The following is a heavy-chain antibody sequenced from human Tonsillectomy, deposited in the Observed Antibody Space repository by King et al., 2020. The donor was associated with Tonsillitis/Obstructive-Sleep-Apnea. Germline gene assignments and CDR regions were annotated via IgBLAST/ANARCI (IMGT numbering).Heavy chain of an antibody. CDR3: TFGGGRPVFAFDF. CDR1: GFSFSSYW. J-gene: IGHJ3*01. D-gene: IGHD3-16*01. Sequence: VQLVESGGDLVQPGGSLRLSCAASGFSFSSYWMHWVRQAPGKGLVWVSRINVDGSSTSYADSVKGRFTISRDKAKNTLYLQLNSLSAEDAAVYYCTFGGGRPVFAFDFWGQGTLVTVSS. CDR2: INVDGSST. V-gene: IGHV3-74*01.